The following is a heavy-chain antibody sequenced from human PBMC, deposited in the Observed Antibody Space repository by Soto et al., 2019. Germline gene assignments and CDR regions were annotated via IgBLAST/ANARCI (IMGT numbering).Heavy chain of an antibody. CDR2: ISGSGGST. V-gene: IGHV3-23*01. CDR1: GFTFSSYS. Sequence: PGGSLRLSCAASGFTFSSYSMSWVRQAPGKGLEWVSAISGSGGSTYYADSVKGRFTISRDNSKNTLHLQMNSLRAEDTAVYYCAKDLGGSSGPYYFDYWGQGTLVTSPQ. CDR3: AKDLGGSSGPYYFDY. D-gene: IGHD3-22*01. J-gene: IGHJ4*02.